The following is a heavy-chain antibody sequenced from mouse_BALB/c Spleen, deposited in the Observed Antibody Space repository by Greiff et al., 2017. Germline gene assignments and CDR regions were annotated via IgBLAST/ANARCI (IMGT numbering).Heavy chain of an antibody. Sequence: EVQGVESGGGLVQPGGSLKLSCAASGFTFSSYTMSWVRQTPETRLEWVAYISNGGGSTYYPDTVTGRFTISRDNAKNTLYLQMSSLTSEDTAMYYCARQGIYDRGYAMDYWGQGTSVTVSS. J-gene: IGHJ4*01. CDR3: ARQGIYDRGYAMDY. V-gene: IGHV5-12-2*01. CDR2: ISNGGGST. CDR1: GFTFSSYT. D-gene: IGHD2-12*01.